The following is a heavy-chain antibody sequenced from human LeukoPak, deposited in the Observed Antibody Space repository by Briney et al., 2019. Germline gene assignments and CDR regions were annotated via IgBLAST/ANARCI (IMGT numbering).Heavy chain of an antibody. CDR2: IYHSGST. D-gene: IGHD3-9*01. V-gene: IGHV4-30-2*01. CDR1: GGSISSGGYS. Sequence: PSETLSLTCTVSGGSISSGGYSWSWIRQPPGKGLEWIVYIYHSGSTYYNPSLKRRVTISVDRSKNQFSLKLSSVTAADTAVYYCARGDYDILTGYSVFDYWGQGTLVTVSS. CDR3: ARGDYDILTGYSVFDY. J-gene: IGHJ4*02.